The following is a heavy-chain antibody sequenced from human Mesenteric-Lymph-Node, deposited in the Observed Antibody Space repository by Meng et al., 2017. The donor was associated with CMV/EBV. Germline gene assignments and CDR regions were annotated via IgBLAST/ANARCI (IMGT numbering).Heavy chain of an antibody. CDR2: ISSSGSTM. CDR3: ARDKYPYTAMETNSFDP. J-gene: IGHJ5*02. CDR1: GFTFRDYH. D-gene: IGHD5-18*01. V-gene: IGHV3-11*04. Sequence: GGSLRLSCAASGFTFRDYHMSWIRQAPGKGLEWVSYISSSGSTMYYADSVRGRFTISRDNAKNSLYLQVNSLRAEDTALYYCARDKYPYTAMETNSFDPWGQGTLVTVS.